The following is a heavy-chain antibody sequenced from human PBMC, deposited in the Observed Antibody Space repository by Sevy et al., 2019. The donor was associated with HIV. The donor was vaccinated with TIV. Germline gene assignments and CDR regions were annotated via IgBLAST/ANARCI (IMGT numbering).Heavy chain of an antibody. J-gene: IGHJ4*02. Sequence: GGSLRLSCAASRFTVNNNYMTWVRQAPGKGLEGISIIYSDATTYHAESVKDRFNISRDNSKNMLYLQMNNLRVEDTAVYYCARGKTGYGYALSYWGQGTLVTVSS. CDR1: RFTVNNNY. CDR3: ARGKTGYGYALSY. CDR2: IYSDATT. D-gene: IGHD5-18*01. V-gene: IGHV3-66*01.